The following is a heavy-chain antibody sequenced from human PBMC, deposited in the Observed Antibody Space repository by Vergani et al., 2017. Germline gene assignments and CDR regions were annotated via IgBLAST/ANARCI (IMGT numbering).Heavy chain of an antibody. CDR2: IYYSGST. V-gene: IGHV4-39*01. CDR3: ASNGGGGGCSGYDCPIDY. Sequence: QLQLQESGPGLVKPSETLSLTCTVSGGSISSSSYYWGWIRQPPGKGLEWIGSIYYSGSTYYNPSLKSRVTISVDTSKNQFSLKLSSVTAADTAVYYCASNGGGGGCSGYDCPIDYWGQGTLVTVSS. CDR1: GGSISSSSYY. D-gene: IGHD5-12*01. J-gene: IGHJ4*02.